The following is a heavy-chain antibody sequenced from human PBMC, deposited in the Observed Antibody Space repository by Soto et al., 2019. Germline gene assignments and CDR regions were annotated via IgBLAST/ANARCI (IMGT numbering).Heavy chain of an antibody. V-gene: IGHV4-30-4*01. Sequence: PSETLSLTCTVSASSISDDSYWSWIRQTPGKGLEWIGYIYHTGNTYYNTSLWRRVSISVDKSQSQFSLKLISVTAADTAVYFCARDEYQLLSSVSWFDSWGQGTLVTVSS. CDR3: ARDEYQLLSSVSWFDS. CDR2: IYHTGNT. D-gene: IGHD2-2*01. CDR1: ASSISDDSY. J-gene: IGHJ5*01.